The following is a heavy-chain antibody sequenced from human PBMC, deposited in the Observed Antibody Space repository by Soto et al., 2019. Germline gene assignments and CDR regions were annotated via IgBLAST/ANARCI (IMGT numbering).Heavy chain of an antibody. J-gene: IGHJ4*02. CDR1: GFTFSSYS. V-gene: IGHV3-48*02. D-gene: IGHD4-17*01. CDR3: ARDSGGDTVTTQPYFDY. Sequence: GGSLRLSCAASGFTFSSYSMNWVRQAPGKGLEWVSYISSSSSTIYYADSVKGRFTISRDNAKNSLYLQMNSLRDEDTAVYYCARDSGGDTVTTQPYFDYWGQGTLVTVSS. CDR2: ISSSSSTI.